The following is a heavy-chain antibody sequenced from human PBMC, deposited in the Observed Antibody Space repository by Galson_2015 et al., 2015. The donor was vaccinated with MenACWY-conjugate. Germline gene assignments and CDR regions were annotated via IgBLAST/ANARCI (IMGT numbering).Heavy chain of an antibody. CDR3: ARDLDAHESGDIYGMDV. V-gene: IGHV3-48*04. Sequence: SLRLSCAASGFTFGRYRMNWVRQAPGKGLEWISYISSSSSPIHYADSVRGRFTISRDNAKNSLYLEMNSLRAEDTAVYYCARDLDAHESGDIYGMDVWGQGTTVTVSS. D-gene: IGHD4-17*01. CDR2: ISSSSSPI. CDR1: GFTFGRYR. J-gene: IGHJ6*02.